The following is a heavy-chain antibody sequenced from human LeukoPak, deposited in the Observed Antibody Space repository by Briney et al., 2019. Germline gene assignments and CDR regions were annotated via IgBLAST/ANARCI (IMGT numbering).Heavy chain of an antibody. CDR2: IFVYNGDT. CDR1: GYTFTSAG. V-gene: IGHV1-18*01. CDR3: ARGSSVEMVPYYYYGMDV. J-gene: IGHJ6*02. D-gene: IGHD5-24*01. Sequence: GASVKVSCEASGYTFTSAGIRWVPDAPGQGLEWMGWIFVYNGDTHNAQKPQGRVTMTTDTSTSTAHMELRSLRSDDTAVYYCARGSSVEMVPYYYYGMDVWGQGTTVTVSS.